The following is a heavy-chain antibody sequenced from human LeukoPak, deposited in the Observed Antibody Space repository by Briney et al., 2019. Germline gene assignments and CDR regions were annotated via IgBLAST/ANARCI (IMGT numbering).Heavy chain of an antibody. D-gene: IGHD2/OR15-2a*01. J-gene: IGHJ4*02. CDR1: GFTFRSNA. CDR3: AKDRDFFDY. V-gene: IGHV3-23*01. Sequence: GGSLRLSCAASGFTFRSNAMSWVGQAPGKGWEWVSAISGSGGSTYYADSVKGRFTISRDNSKNTLYLQMNSLRAEDTAVYYCAKDRDFFDYWGQGTLVTVSS. CDR2: ISGSGGST.